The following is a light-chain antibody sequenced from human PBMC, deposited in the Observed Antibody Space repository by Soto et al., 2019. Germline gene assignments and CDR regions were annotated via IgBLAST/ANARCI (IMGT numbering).Light chain of an antibody. CDR1: FGSVSTSYY. CDR2: STN. Sequence: QTVVTQEPSFSVSPGRTVTLTCGLSFGSVSTSYYPSWYQQTPGQAPRTLIYSTNTRSSGVPDRFSGSILGNKAALTITGAQADDESDYYCVLYMGSGIWVFGGGTQLTVL. V-gene: IGLV8-61*01. CDR3: VLYMGSGIWV. J-gene: IGLJ3*02.